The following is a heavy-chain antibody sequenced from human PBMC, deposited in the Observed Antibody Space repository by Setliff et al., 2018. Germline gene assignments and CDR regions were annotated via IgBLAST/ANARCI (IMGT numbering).Heavy chain of an antibody. D-gene: IGHD6-19*01. V-gene: IGHV4-4*08. CDR2: IYTSGGT. J-gene: IGHJ4*02. CDR3: ERGVSSVSWTPRY. Sequence: PSETLSLTCNVSGDSMNDNHWTWIRQPPGKGLEWIGYIYTSGGTNYNPSLKSRVTISVDMSKNQFSLKLSSVIAADTAVYYCERGVSSVSWTPRYWGRGILVTVSS. CDR1: GDSMNDNH.